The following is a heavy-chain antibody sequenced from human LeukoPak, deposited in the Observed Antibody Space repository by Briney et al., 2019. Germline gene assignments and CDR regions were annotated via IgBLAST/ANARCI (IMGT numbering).Heavy chain of an antibody. CDR2: IYSGGST. V-gene: IGHV3-53*01. D-gene: IGHD5-18*01. CDR3: AREAVRGDTATLKGAMGY. Sequence: PGGSLRLSCAASGFTFSSYAITWVRQAPGKGLEWVSVIYSGGSTYYADSVKGRFTISRDNSKNTLYLQMNSLRAEDTAVYYCAREAVRGDTATLKGAMGYWGQGTLVTVSS. J-gene: IGHJ4*02. CDR1: GFTFSSYA.